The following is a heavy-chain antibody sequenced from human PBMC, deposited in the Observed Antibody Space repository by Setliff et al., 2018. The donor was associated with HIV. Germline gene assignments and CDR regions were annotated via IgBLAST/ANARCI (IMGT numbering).Heavy chain of an antibody. CDR3: ARVSVGGLLFPFYYYHYGMDV. J-gene: IGHJ6*02. D-gene: IGHD3-3*01. V-gene: IGHV4-4*07. CDR2: IYTSGST. CDR1: GGSITSSY. Sequence: SETLSLTCTVSGGSITSSYWSWIRQPAGKGLEWIGRIYTSGSTNYNPSLKSRVTILLDSSKNQFSLKLTSVTAADTAVYFCARVSVGGLLFPFYYYHYGMDVWGQGTTVTVSS.